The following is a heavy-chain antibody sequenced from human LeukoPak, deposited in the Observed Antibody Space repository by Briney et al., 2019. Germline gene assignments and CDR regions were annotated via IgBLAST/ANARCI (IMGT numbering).Heavy chain of an antibody. J-gene: IGHJ4*02. Sequence: GGSLRLSCAASGFTFSSYWMHWVRHAPGKGLVWVSRINSDGSSTSYADSVKGRFTISRDNAKNTLYLQMNSLRAEDTAVYYCARSPVRTAMKSLDYWGQGTLVTVSS. CDR1: GFTFSSYW. V-gene: IGHV3-74*01. D-gene: IGHD5-18*01. CDR2: INSDGSST. CDR3: ARSPVRTAMKSLDY.